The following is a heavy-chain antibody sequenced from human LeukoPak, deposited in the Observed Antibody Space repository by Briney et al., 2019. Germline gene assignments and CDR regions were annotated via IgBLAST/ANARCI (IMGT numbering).Heavy chain of an antibody. J-gene: IGHJ3*02. D-gene: IGHD5-18*01. V-gene: IGHV1-46*03. CDR1: GYTFTSYY. CDR3: ASATIRGYSYGYSAFDI. CDR2: INPSGGST. Sequence: ASVKVSCKASGYTFTSYYMHWVRQAPGQGLEWMGIINPSGGSTSYAQKSQGRVTMTRDTSTSTVYMELSSLRSEDTAVYYCASATIRGYSYGYSAFDIWGQGTMVTVSP.